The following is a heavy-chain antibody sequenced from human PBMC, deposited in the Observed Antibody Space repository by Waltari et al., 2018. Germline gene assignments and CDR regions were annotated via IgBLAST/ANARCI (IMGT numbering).Heavy chain of an antibody. CDR2: FDPEDGET. CDR1: GYTLTELS. V-gene: IGHV1-24*01. D-gene: IGHD6-6*01. Sequence: QVQLVQSGAEVKKPGASVKVSCKVSGYTLTELSMHWVRQAPGKGLEWMGGFDPEDGETIYAQKCQGRVTMTEDTSTDTAYMELSSLRSEDTAVYYCATVTEDSSSSLGPFDIWGQGTMVTVSS. CDR3: ATVTEDSSSSLGPFDI. J-gene: IGHJ3*02.